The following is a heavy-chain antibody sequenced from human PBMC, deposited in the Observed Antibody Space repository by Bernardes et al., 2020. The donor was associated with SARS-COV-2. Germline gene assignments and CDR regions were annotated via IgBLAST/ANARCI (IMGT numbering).Heavy chain of an antibody. D-gene: IGHD2-2*01. CDR3: GSSSSTCCDQ. Sequence: GGSLSLSCAASGITFSSNWMHWVRQAPGKGLVWVSRISGDGSVTNYADPVKGRFIISRDNAKNTLYLQMNSLRDEDTAVYYCGSSSSTCCDQWGQGTLVTVSS. CDR1: GITFSSNW. V-gene: IGHV3-74*01. J-gene: IGHJ4*02. CDR2: ISGDGSVT.